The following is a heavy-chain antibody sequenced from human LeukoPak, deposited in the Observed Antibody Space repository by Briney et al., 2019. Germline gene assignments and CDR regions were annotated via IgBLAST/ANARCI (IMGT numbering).Heavy chain of an antibody. J-gene: IGHJ6*03. CDR3: ARYYYDSSGYCYLYYYYYMDV. CDR1: GFTVSSNY. Sequence: GGSLRLSCAASGFTVSSNYMSWVRQAPGKGLEWVSAISGSGGSTYYADSVKGRFTISRDNSKNTLYLQMNSLRAEDTAVYYCARYYYDSSGYCYLYYYYYMDVWGKGTTVTVSS. V-gene: IGHV3-23*01. D-gene: IGHD3-22*01. CDR2: ISGSGGST.